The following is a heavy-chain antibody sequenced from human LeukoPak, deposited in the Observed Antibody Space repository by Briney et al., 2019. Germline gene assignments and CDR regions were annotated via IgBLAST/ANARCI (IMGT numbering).Heavy chain of an antibody. J-gene: IGHJ4*02. Sequence: PGRSLTLSCAASEFTFTTYGMHWVRQAPGKGLEWVAFIYYDGSNIYYADYVKGRFTISRDISKNTLYLQMDSLRAEDTAIYYCARDWKTNSFDYWGQGTLVPVSS. CDR3: ARDWKTNSFDY. D-gene: IGHD1-1*01. CDR2: IYYDGSNI. V-gene: IGHV3-33*01. CDR1: EFTFTTYG.